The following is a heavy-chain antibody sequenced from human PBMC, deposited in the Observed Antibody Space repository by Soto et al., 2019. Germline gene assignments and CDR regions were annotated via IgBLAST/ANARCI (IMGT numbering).Heavy chain of an antibody. Sequence: SETLSLTCTVSGGSISSSSYYWGWIRQPPGKGLEWIGSIYYSGSTYYNPSLKSRVTISVDTSKNQFSLKLSSVTAADTAVYYCARRLVAAAVVGWIDPWGQGTLVTVSS. D-gene: IGHD6-13*01. V-gene: IGHV4-39*01. CDR2: IYYSGST. CDR1: GGSISSSSYY. CDR3: ARRLVAAAVVGWIDP. J-gene: IGHJ5*02.